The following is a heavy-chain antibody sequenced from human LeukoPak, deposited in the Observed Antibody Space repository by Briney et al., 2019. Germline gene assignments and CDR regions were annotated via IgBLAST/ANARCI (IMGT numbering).Heavy chain of an antibody. J-gene: IGHJ5*02. CDR2: ISDYNGNT. CDR1: GYTFTSYG. CDR3: AIVRLATVTTGCFDT. V-gene: IGHV1-18*03. Sequence: ASVKLSCNASGYTFTSYGISWVRQAPGQGLEWMGCISDYNGNTYYAHKLQGRVTMTTDTSTRTVYMELRSVGSAAMSVYSCAIVRLATVTTGCFDTWGQGTLVTVSS. D-gene: IGHD4-17*01.